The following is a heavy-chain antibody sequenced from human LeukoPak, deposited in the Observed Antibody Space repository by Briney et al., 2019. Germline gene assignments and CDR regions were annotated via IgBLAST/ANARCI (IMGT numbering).Heavy chain of an antibody. Sequence: GGSLRLSCAASGFIFTSYAMSWVRQAPGKGLEWVSGISGTAGTTYYADSVKGRFTISRDNSKNTLYLQMNSLRAEDTAVYYCAKPYSSXYYXVXXXXDWWGQGTXVTVSS. V-gene: IGHV3-23*01. CDR2: ISGTAGTT. J-gene: IGHJ4*02. CDR3: AKPYSSXYYXVXXXXDW. D-gene: IGHD3-22*01. CDR1: GFIFTSYA.